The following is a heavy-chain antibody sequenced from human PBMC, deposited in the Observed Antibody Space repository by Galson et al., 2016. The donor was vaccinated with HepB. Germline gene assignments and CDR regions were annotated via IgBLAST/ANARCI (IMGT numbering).Heavy chain of an antibody. V-gene: IGHV1-46*01. CDR2: INPSGGSI. CDR1: GYTFTSYY. J-gene: IGHJ4*02. D-gene: IGHD3-22*01. Sequence: SVKVSCKASGYTFTSYYIHWVRQAPGQGLEWMGIINPSGGSIRYQQKFQGRITMPRDTSTSTVYMELSSLRSEDTAVYYCPRGDNPRYYYDSTRPLFDYWGQGTLVTVSS. CDR3: PRGDNPRYYYDSTRPLFDY.